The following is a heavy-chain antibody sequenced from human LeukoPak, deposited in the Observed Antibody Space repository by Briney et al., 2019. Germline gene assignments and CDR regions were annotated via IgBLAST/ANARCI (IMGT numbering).Heavy chain of an antibody. V-gene: IGHV4-59*01. Sequence: SETLSLTCTVSGGSISSYYWSWIRQPPGKGLEWIGYIYYSGSTNYNPSLKSRVTISVDTSKNQFSLKLSSVTGADTAVYYCERDGDSSCYYLSSWGQGTLVTVSS. J-gene: IGHJ5*02. CDR3: ERDGDSSCYYLSS. CDR1: GGSISSYY. CDR2: IYYSGST. D-gene: IGHD3-22*01.